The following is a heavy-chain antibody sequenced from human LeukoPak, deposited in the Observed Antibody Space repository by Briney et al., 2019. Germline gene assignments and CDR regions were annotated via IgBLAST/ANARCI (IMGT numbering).Heavy chain of an antibody. CDR2: ISRGRTPI. CDR3: ARDGVEYGSGGFYFDY. V-gene: IGHV3-48*01. CDR1: GFSFSSYN. D-gene: IGHD3-10*01. Sequence: GGSLRLSCGASGFSFSSYNMNWVRQAPGEGLEWGSYISRGRTPIYYADSVKGRFTISRDNAKNSLYLQMNSLRAEDRAVYYCARDGVEYGSGGFYFDYWGQGTLVTVSS. J-gene: IGHJ4*02.